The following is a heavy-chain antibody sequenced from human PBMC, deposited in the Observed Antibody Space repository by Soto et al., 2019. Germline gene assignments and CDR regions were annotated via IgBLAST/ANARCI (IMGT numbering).Heavy chain of an antibody. CDR1: GYNFTSFG. J-gene: IGHJ4*02. CDR3: ARGMYDYDSD. D-gene: IGHD3-22*01. CDR2: IRIYNGNT. V-gene: IGHV1-18*01. Sequence: QVQLVQSGGEVKKPGASVKVSCKASGYNFTSFGITWVRQAPGHGLEWVGWIRIYNGNTNYAQNFQGRVTMTADTSTSPVYMELGNLRSDDTAIYYCARGMYDYDSDWGQGTLLTVSS.